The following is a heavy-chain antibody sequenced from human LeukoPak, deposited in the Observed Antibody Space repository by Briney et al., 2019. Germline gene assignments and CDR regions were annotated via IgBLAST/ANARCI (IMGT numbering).Heavy chain of an antibody. Sequence: GASVKVSCKASGYTFTSYAMHWVRQAPGQGLEWMGWINAGTGNTQYSQKFQGRVTNTRDTSASTVYMELSSLRSEDTAVYYCARDLGGYCSSTSCFYAFDIWGQGTMVTVSS. J-gene: IGHJ3*02. CDR2: INAGTGNT. CDR3: ARDLGGYCSSTSCFYAFDI. V-gene: IGHV1-3*01. CDR1: GYTFTSYA. D-gene: IGHD2-2*01.